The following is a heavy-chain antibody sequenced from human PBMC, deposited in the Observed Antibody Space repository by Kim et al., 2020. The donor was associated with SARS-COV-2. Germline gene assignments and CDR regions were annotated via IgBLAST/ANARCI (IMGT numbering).Heavy chain of an antibody. CDR3: AKDQHRPGIAAPKPPIDY. D-gene: IGHD6-13*01. Sequence: GGSLRLSCAASGFTFSSYGMHWVRQAPGKGLEWVAVISYDGSNKYYADSVKGRFTISRDNSKNTLYLQMNSLRAEDTAVYYCAKDQHRPGIAAPKPPIDYWGQGTLVTVSS. J-gene: IGHJ4*02. CDR2: ISYDGSNK. V-gene: IGHV3-30*18. CDR1: GFTFSSYG.